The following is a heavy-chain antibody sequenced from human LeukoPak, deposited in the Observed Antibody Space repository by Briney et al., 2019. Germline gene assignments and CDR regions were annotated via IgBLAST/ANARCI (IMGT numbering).Heavy chain of an antibody. V-gene: IGHV3-30-3*01. CDR3: ARDLPWFDP. CDR1: GFTFSSYA. CDR2: ISYDGSNK. J-gene: IGHJ5*02. Sequence: GGPLRLSCAASGFTFSSYAMHWVRQAPGKGLEWVAVISYDGSNKYYADSVKGRFTISRDNSKNTLYLQMNSLRAEDTAVYYCARDLPWFDPWGQGTLVTVSS.